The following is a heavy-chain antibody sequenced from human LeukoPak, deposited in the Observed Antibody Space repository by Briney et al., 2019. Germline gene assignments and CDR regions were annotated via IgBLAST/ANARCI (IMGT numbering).Heavy chain of an antibody. D-gene: IGHD3-16*01. CDR3: ARDRLGDVSGSYFEDY. CDR1: GYSISNGYY. V-gene: IGHV4-38-2*02. Sequence: PSETLSLTCTVSGYSISNGYYWGWIRQPPGKGLEWIGSIFHSGSTYYNPSLKSRVTMSVDTSKSKFSLKLSSVTAADTAVYYCARDRLGDVSGSYFEDYWGQGTLVTVSS. J-gene: IGHJ4*02. CDR2: IFHSGST.